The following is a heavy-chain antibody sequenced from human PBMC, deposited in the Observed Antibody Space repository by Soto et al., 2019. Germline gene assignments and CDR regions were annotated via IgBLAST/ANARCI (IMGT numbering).Heavy chain of an antibody. J-gene: IGHJ5*02. CDR2: INHSGST. CDR1: GGSFSGYY. CDR3: ASTTRRLWFGGQKFDP. V-gene: IGHV4-34*01. Sequence: SETLSLTCAVYGGSFSGYYWSWIRQPPGKGLEWIGEINHSGSTNYNPSLKSRVTISVDTSKNQFSLKLSSVTAADTAVYYCASTTRRLWFGGQKFDPWGQGTLVTVSS. D-gene: IGHD3-10*01.